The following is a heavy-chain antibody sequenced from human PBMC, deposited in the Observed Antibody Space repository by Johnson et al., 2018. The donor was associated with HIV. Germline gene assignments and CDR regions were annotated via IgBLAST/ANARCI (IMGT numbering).Heavy chain of an antibody. Sequence: LVESGGGVVQPGRSLRLSCSASGFTFDDYAMHWVRQAPGKGLEWVSGISWNSGSIGYADSVKGRFTISRDNAKNSLYLQMNSLRPEDTGLYYCAKEGSGYFHAFDIWGQGTTVTVSS. CDR1: GFTFDDYA. D-gene: IGHD3-22*01. V-gene: IGHV3-9*01. J-gene: IGHJ3*02. CDR2: ISWNSGSI. CDR3: AKEGSGYFHAFDI.